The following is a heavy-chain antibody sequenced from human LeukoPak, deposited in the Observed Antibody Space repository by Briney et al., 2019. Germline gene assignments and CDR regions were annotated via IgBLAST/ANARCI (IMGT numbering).Heavy chain of an antibody. CDR3: AKDNAGWAFDY. Sequence: GGSLRLSCAASGFTFSAYGMHWVRQAPGKGLEWVAFIQCDGNDKYYADSVKGRFTISRDYSKNTLYLQIESLTADDTAVFYCAKDNAGWAFDYWGQGALVTVSS. CDR1: GFTFSAYG. J-gene: IGHJ4*02. V-gene: IGHV3-30*02. CDR2: IQCDGNDK. D-gene: IGHD6-19*01.